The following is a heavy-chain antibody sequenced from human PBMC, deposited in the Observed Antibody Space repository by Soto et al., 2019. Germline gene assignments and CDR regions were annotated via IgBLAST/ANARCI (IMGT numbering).Heavy chain of an antibody. CDR1: SGTISSSNW. D-gene: IGHD5-18*01. J-gene: IGHJ5*02. CDR3: ARGAQGYSDGSEWFDP. V-gene: IGHV4-4*02. Sequence: SETLSLTCAASSGTISSSNWRCCVRQPPGKRLEWTGEIYHSRSTNYTPSLKSRVTISVDKSKNQFSLKLSSVTAADTAVYYCARGAQGYSDGSEWFDPWGQGTLVPGFS. CDR2: IYHSRST.